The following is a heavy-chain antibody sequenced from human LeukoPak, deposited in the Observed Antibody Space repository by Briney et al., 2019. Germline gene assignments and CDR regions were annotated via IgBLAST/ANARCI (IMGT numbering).Heavy chain of an antibody. Sequence: SETLSLTCTFSGRSISSYYWSSIRQPAGKGLEWIGRIYTSGSPNYNPSLKSRVTMSVDTSKNQFSLKLSSVTAEDTAVYYCARDRGRYMDVWGKGTTVTVSS. J-gene: IGHJ6*03. CDR3: ARDRGRYMDV. V-gene: IGHV4-4*07. CDR2: IYTSGSP. D-gene: IGHD3-10*01. CDR1: GRSISSYY.